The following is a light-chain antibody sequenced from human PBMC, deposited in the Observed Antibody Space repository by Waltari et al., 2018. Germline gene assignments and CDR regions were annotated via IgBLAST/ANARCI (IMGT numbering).Light chain of an antibody. CDR1: SSKIGNNY. CDR3: GTWDASLGGI. V-gene: IGLV1-51*02. Sequence: QSVLTQPPSVSAAPGQTVTISCSADSSKIGNNYVSWYQHFPGTAPNLLIYENNRRPSGIPDRFSGSKSGTSATLGITGLQTGDEADYYCGTWDASLGGIFGTGTKVTVL. CDR2: ENN. J-gene: IGLJ1*01.